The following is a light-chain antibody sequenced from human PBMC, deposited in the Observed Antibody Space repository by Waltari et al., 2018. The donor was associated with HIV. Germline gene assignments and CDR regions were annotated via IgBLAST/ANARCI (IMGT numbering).Light chain of an antibody. J-gene: IGLJ3*02. CDR1: SSNIGRNG. V-gene: IGLV1-47*01. Sequence: QSVLPHPPASSGTPGQRGTISRSGCSSNIGRNGVYWYQQLPGTAPKLLIYRNNQRPSGVPDRFSGSKSGTSASLAISGLRSEDEADYYCAAWDDSLSGWVFGGGTKLTVL. CDR2: RNN. CDR3: AAWDDSLSGWV.